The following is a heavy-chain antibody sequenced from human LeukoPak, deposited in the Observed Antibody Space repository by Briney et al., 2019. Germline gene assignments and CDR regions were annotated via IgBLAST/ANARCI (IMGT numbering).Heavy chain of an antibody. CDR2: IWHDGSHK. J-gene: IGHJ4*02. CDR3: AREIFGSGSYSDF. CDR1: GFAFNAYA. V-gene: IGHV3-33*01. Sequence: GGSLRLSCAASGFAFNAYAMHWVRQAPGQGLEWVALIWHDGSHKFYSNSVRGQFTISRDNSKNTVSLQMNNLRPEDTAVYYCAREIFGSGSYSDFWGQGTLVTVSS. D-gene: IGHD3-10*01.